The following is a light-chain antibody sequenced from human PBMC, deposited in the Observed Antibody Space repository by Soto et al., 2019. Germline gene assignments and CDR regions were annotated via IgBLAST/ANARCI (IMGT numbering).Light chain of an antibody. CDR1: QSVISSY. CDR3: QQYNNWPPT. V-gene: IGKV3-15*01. Sequence: VLTQSPGTLSLSPGERATLSCRASQSVISSYLDWYQQKPGQAPSLLIYGASSRATGIPERFSGRGSGTEFTLTISSLQSEDFEVYYCQQYNNWPPTFGQGTRLEIK. J-gene: IGKJ5*01. CDR2: GAS.